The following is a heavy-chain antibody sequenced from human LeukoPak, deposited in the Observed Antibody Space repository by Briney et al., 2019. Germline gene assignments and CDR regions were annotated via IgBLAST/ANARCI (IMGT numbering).Heavy chain of an antibody. Sequence: PGGSLRLSCAASGFTFSSYSMNWVRQAPGKGLEWVSYISSSSSTIYYADSVKGRFTISRDNAKNSLYLQMNSLRAEDTAVYYCARDITYGDYPLPVTWGQGTLVTVSS. J-gene: IGHJ4*02. V-gene: IGHV3-48*04. CDR2: ISSSSSTI. CDR1: GFTFSSYS. CDR3: ARDITYGDYPLPVT. D-gene: IGHD4-17*01.